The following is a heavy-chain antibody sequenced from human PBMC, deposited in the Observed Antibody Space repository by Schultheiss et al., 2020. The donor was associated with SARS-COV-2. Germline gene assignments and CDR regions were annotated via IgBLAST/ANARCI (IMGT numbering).Heavy chain of an antibody. CDR3: ARGRDGSSWYLDH. CDR2: INHSGST. CDR1: GGSFSGYY. V-gene: IGHV4-34*01. D-gene: IGHD6-13*01. Sequence: SETLSLTCAVYGGSFSGYYWSWIRQPPGKGLEWIGEINHSGSTNYNPSLKSRVTISVDTSKNQFSLKLSSVTAADTAVYYCARGRDGSSWYLDHWGQGTLVTVSS. J-gene: IGHJ5*02.